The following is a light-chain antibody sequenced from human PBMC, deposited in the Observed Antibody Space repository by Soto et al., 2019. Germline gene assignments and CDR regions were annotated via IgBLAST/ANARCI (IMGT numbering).Light chain of an antibody. CDR1: QDISNR. J-gene: IGKJ1*01. Sequence: DIQVTQSPSVMSAAVGDRVTITCRTSQDISNRLGWFQQRPGKAPKRLISSASTLETGVPSRFSGTGSGTEFTLTISSLQPEDFATYYCQQHAAYPRDFGQGTKVEMK. V-gene: IGKV1-17*03. CDR2: SAS. CDR3: QQHAAYPRD.